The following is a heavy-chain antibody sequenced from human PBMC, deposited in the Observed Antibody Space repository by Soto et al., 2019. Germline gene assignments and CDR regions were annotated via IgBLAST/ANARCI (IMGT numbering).Heavy chain of an antibody. V-gene: IGHV1-69*04. D-gene: IGHD3-10*01. Sequence: SVKVSCKASGGTFSSYTISWVRQAPGQGLEWMGRIIPILGIANYAQKFQGRVTITADKSTSTAYMELSSLRSEDTAVYYCARDLMGFAIYGSGSYYFDYWGQGTLVTVSS. CDR3: ARDLMGFAIYGSGSYYFDY. CDR1: GGTFSSYT. CDR2: IIPILGIA. J-gene: IGHJ4*02.